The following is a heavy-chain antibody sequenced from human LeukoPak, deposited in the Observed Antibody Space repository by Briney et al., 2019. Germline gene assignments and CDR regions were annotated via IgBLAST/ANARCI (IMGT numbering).Heavy chain of an antibody. CDR1: GFTFSSYA. D-gene: IGHD3-9*01. J-gene: IGHJ4*02. V-gene: IGHV3-23*01. Sequence: TGGSLRLSCAASGFTFSSYAMSWVRQAPGKGLEWVSAISGSGGSTYYADSVKGRFTISRDNSKNTLYLQMNSLRAEDTAVYYCAKDLPYDILTGYDYWGQGTLVTVSS. CDR2: ISGSGGST. CDR3: AKDLPYDILTGYDY.